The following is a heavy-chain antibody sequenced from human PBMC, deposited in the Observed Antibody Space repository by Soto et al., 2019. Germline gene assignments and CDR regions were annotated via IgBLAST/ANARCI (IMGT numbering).Heavy chain of an antibody. CDR2: IIPIFGTA. CDR3: ASGETLGITGYYYGMDV. V-gene: IGHV1-69*12. D-gene: IGHD7-27*01. J-gene: IGHJ6*02. Sequence: QVQLVQSGAEVKKPGSSVKVSCKASGGTFSSYAISWVRQAPGQGLEWMGGIIPIFGTANYAQKFQGRVTITANESTSTAYMELSSLRSEDTAVYYCASGETLGITGYYYGMDVWGQGTTVTVSS. CDR1: GGTFSSYA.